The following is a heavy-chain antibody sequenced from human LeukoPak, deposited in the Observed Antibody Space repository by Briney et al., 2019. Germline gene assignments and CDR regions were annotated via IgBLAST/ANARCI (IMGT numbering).Heavy chain of an antibody. CDR3: ARATGAASSLYMDV. CDR1: GGSFSSYT. J-gene: IGHJ6*03. CDR2: IIPILRIA. Sequence: SVKVSCKASGGSFSSYTSSWVRQATGQGLAWMGRIIPILRIAHHAQKFHGRVTITADKATSTAYLELSSLRSEDTAVYYCARATGAASSLYMDVWGKGTTVTVPS. V-gene: IGHV1-69*02. D-gene: IGHD1-14*01.